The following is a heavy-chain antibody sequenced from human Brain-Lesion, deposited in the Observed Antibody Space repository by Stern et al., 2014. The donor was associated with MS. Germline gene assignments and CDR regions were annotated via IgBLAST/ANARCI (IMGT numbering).Heavy chain of an antibody. CDR2: IFNSGST. Sequence: QVQLVESGPGLVKPSQTLSLSCTVSGGSISSGGYYWSWIRQPTGKGLEWIGRIFNSGSTSHNPSLKSRFPISIDTSKNQFSLRLNSMTAADTAVYYCARGRVVPGFQYYATDVWGQGTTVIVSS. CDR3: ARGRVVPGFQYYATDV. D-gene: IGHD2-2*01. CDR1: GGSISSGGYY. J-gene: IGHJ6*02. V-gene: IGHV4-61*02.